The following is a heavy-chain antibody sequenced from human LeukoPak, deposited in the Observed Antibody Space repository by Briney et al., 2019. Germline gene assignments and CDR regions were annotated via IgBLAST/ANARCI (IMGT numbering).Heavy chain of an antibody. CDR3: ARDRGRDYDSSGCYYVADY. CDR1: GYTFTSYG. J-gene: IGHJ4*02. CDR2: ISAYNGNT. D-gene: IGHD3-22*01. Sequence: ASVKVSCKASGYTFTSYGISWVRQAPGQGLEWMGWISAYNGNTNYAQKLQGRVTMTTDTSTSTAYMELRSLRSDDTAVYYCARDRGRDYDSSGCYYVADYWGQGTLVTVSS. V-gene: IGHV1-18*01.